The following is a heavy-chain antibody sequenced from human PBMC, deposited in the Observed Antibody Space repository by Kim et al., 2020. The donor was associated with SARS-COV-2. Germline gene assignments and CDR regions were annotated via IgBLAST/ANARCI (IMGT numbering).Heavy chain of an antibody. D-gene: IGHD6-19*01. J-gene: IGHJ6*02. V-gene: IGHV3-30*02. Sequence: SVKGRFTLSRDNSQNTLYLQMNSLRAEDTAVYYCAKDLSGLYYYYYGMDVWGQGTTVTVSS. CDR3: AKDLSGLYYYYYGMDV.